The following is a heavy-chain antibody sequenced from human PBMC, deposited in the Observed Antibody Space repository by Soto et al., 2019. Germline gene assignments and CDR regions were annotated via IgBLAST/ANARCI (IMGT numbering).Heavy chain of an antibody. D-gene: IGHD6-13*01. V-gene: IGHV3-30*03. CDR2: ISYDGSNK. CDR1: GFTFSTYG. CDR3: ARALYSTSWYGGY. J-gene: IGHJ4*02. Sequence: ESGGGVVQPGRSLRLSCVASGFTFSTYGMHWVRQAPGKGLEWVAIISYDGSNKYYGDSVKGRFTISRDNFENTLYLQMNSLRAEDTAVYYCARALYSTSWYGGYWGQGTLVTVSS.